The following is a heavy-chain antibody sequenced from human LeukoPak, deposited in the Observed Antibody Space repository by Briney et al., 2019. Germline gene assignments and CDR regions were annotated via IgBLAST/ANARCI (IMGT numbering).Heavy chain of an antibody. CDR1: GGSFSGYY. V-gene: IGHV4-34*01. D-gene: IGHD1-26*01. Sequence: SETLSLTCAVYGGSFSGYYWSWIRQPPGKGLEWIGEINHSGSTNYNPSLKSRVTISVDTSKNQFSLKLSSVTAADTAVYYCARRLRELLRFDYWGQGTLVTVSS. J-gene: IGHJ4*02. CDR2: INHSGST. CDR3: ARRLRELLRFDY.